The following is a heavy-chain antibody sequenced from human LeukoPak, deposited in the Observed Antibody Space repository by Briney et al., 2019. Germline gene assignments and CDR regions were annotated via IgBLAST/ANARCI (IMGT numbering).Heavy chain of an antibody. CDR2: IIPIFGTA. D-gene: IGHD6-13*01. J-gene: IGHJ3*02. Sequence: SVKVSCKASGGTFSSYAISWVRQAPGQGLEWMGGIIPIFGTANYAQKFQGRVTITADESTSTAYMELSSLRSEDTAVYYCARVHHLAAVYDAFDIWGQGTMVTVSS. V-gene: IGHV1-69*13. CDR1: GGTFSSYA. CDR3: ARVHHLAAVYDAFDI.